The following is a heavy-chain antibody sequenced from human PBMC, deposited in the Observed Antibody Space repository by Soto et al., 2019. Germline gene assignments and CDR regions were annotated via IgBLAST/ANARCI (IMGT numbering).Heavy chain of an antibody. CDR1: GFTFSNYG. CDR2: VTYEGSNK. Sequence: QVQLVESGGGVVQPGRSLRLSCAASGFTFSNYGMHWVRQAPGKGLEWAAVVTYEGSNKYYADSVKGRFTISRDNSKNTLYLEMNSLRVEDTAVYYCVKDSGYQLLLGHFDYWGQGTLVTVSS. V-gene: IGHV3-30*18. D-gene: IGHD2-2*01. J-gene: IGHJ4*02. CDR3: VKDSGYQLLLGHFDY.